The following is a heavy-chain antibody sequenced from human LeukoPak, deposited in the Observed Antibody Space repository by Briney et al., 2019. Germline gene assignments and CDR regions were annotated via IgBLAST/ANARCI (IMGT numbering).Heavy chain of an antibody. J-gene: IGHJ4*02. V-gene: IGHV5-51*01. Sequence: GASLQISCKDSGSSFTSYWIGWVRQLPGKGLEWMGIIYPGDSDTRYSPSFQGQVTISADKSINTAYLQWSSPKASDTAIYYCARRGEAMDPFDYWGQGTLVTVSS. D-gene: IGHD5-18*01. CDR2: IYPGDSDT. CDR3: ARRGEAMDPFDY. CDR1: GSSFTSYW.